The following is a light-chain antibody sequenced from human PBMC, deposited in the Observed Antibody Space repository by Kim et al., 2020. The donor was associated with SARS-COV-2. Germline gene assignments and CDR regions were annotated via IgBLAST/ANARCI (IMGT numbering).Light chain of an antibody. CDR3: QSYDTSALLL. Sequence: NFMLTQPHSVSDSPGKTVTISCTRGSGSIAGGYVQWYQQRPGGAPTIVIYENNQRPSGVPDRFSGSIDSSSNSASLTISGLKTEDEADYYGQSYDTSALLLFGGGTQLIVL. CDR1: SGSIAGGY. J-gene: IGLJ3*02. V-gene: IGLV6-57*03. CDR2: ENN.